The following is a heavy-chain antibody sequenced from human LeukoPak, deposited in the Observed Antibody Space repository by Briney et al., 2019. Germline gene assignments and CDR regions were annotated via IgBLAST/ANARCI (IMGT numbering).Heavy chain of an antibody. D-gene: IGHD1-14*01. V-gene: IGHV1-46*03. CDR1: GYTFTSYY. CDR2: INPSGGST. J-gene: IGHJ6*03. CDR3: ALAPEDYYMDV. Sequence: ASVKVSCKASGYTFTSYYMHWVRQAPGQGLEWMGIINPSGGSTSYAQKFQGRVTMTRDTSTSTVYMELSSLRSEDTAVYYCALAPEDYYMDVWGKGTTVTVPS.